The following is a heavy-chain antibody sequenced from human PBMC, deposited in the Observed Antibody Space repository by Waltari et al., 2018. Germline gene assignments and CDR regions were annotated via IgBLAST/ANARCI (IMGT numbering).Heavy chain of an antibody. CDR3: ARDSGDFWSGYYWY. J-gene: IGHJ4*02. CDR2: IYYSGST. V-gene: IGHV4-39*07. CDR1: GGSISSSSYY. Sequence: QLQLQESGPGLVKPSETLSLTCTVSGGSISSSSYYWGWIRQPPGKGLEWIGSIYYSGSTYYNPSLKSRVTISVDTSKIQFSRKLSSVTAADTAVYYCARDSGDFWSGYYWYWGQGTLVTVSS. D-gene: IGHD3-3*01.